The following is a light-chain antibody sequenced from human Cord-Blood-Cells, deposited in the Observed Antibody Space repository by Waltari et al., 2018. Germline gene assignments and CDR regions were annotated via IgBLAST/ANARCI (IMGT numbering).Light chain of an antibody. J-gene: IGKJ4*01. CDR2: LGS. Sequence: DIVMNQSPLSLPVTHGETARILCSTSPSLLHSNGYTYLDWYLQKPGQSPQLLIYLGSNLASGVPDRFSGSGSGTDFTLKISRVEAEDVGVYYCMQALQTPLTFGGGTKVEIK. CDR3: MQALQTPLT. CDR1: PSLLHSNGYTY. V-gene: IGKV2-28*01.